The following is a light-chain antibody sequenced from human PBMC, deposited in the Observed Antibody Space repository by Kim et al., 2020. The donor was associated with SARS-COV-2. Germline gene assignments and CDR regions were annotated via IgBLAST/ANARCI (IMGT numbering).Light chain of an antibody. CDR3: QQYAKRLS. V-gene: IGKV1-33*01. CDR1: QDIYNN. Sequence: DIPMTQSPSSLSASVGDRVTITCQASQDIYNNLNWYQQKAGKAPKLLIFDASNLDIGVPSRFSGSGSGTDFTFTISSLQPEDIATYYCQQYAKRLSFGQGTKLEI. CDR2: DAS. J-gene: IGKJ2*03.